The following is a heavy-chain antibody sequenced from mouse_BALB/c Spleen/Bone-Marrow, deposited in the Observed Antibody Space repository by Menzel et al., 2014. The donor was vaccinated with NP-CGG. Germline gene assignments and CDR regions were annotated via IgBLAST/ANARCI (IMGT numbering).Heavy chain of an antibody. D-gene: IGHD2-4*01. CDR1: GYMFTSFW. V-gene: IGHV1-69*02. Sequence: QVQLQQSGAELMRPGASVKLSCKASGYMFTSFWMNWVKQRPGQGLEWIGNISPSDGYTTYNQKFKVKATLTVDKSSSKAYMQLSSPTSEDSAVYYCIRAGTRITTWVDYWGQGTTLTVSS. CDR2: ISPSDGYT. CDR3: IRAGTRITTWVDY. J-gene: IGHJ2*01.